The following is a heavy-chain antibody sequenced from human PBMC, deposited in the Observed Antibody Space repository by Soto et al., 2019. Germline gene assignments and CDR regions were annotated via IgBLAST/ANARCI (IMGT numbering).Heavy chain of an antibody. Sequence: EVQLVESGGGLVQPGGSLRLSCAASGFTFISYAMHWFRQAPGKGLEYVSAISSNGGSTYYANSVKGRFTISRDNSKNTLYLQMGSLRAEDMAVYYCARARYSSGYYDYWGQGTLVTVSS. CDR1: GFTFISYA. D-gene: IGHD3-22*01. V-gene: IGHV3-64*01. CDR3: ARARYSSGYYDY. J-gene: IGHJ4*02. CDR2: ISSNGGST.